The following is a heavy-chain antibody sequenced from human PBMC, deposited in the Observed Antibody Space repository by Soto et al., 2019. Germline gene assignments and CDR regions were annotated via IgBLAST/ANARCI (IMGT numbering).Heavy chain of an antibody. CDR2: IYYSRST. CDR1: GGSISSGGYY. D-gene: IGHD3-10*01. CDR3: ASGSGSYYSGFDP. J-gene: IGHJ5*02. V-gene: IGHV4-31*03. Sequence: QVQLQESGPGLVKPSQTLSLTCTVSGGSISSGGYYWSWIRQHPGKGLEWIGYIYYSRSTYYNPSLKSRVTISVDTSKNQFSLKLSSVTAADPAVYYCASGSGSYYSGFDPWGQGTLVTVSS.